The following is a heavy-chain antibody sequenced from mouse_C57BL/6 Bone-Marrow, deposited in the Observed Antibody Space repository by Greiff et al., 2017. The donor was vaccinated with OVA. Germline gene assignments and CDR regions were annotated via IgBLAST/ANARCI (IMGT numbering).Heavy chain of an antibody. CDR2: LWSGGST. V-gene: IGHV2-4*01. Sequence: VKLQESGPGLVQPSQSLSITCTVSGFSLTSYGVHWVRQPPGKGLEWLGVLWSGGSTDYNAAFISRLSISKDNSKSQVFFKMNSLQADDTAIYYCARGDYDRDYYAMDYWGQGTSVTVSS. CDR1: GFSLTSYG. CDR3: ARGDYDRDYYAMDY. D-gene: IGHD2-4*01. J-gene: IGHJ4*01.